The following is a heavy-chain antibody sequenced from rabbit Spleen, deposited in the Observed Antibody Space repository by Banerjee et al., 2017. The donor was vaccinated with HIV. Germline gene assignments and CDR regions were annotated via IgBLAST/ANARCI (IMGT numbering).Heavy chain of an antibody. CDR1: GFSFSSNA. V-gene: IGHV1S45*01. D-gene: IGHD6-1*01. Sequence: QEQLEESGGDLVKPEGSLTLTCTASGFSFSSNAMCWVRQAPGKGLEWIACIYAGSSGSTYYASWAKGRFTISKTSSTTVTLQMTSLTAADTATYFCARGVYSHGDGYSLWGQGTLVTVS. J-gene: IGHJ3*01. CDR2: IYAGSSGST. CDR3: ARGVYSHGDGYSL.